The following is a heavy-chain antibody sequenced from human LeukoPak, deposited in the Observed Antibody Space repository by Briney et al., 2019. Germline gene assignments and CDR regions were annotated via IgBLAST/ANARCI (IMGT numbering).Heavy chain of an antibody. CDR2: ISGSGGST. V-gene: IGHV3-23*01. CDR3: AKRQDAYFDY. Sequence: PGGSLRVSCAASGFTFSGYVMSWVRQAPGKGLEWVSAISGSGGSTYYADSVKGRFTISRDNSKNTLYLQMNSLRAEDTAVYYCAKRQDAYFDYWGQGTLVTVSS. J-gene: IGHJ4*02. CDR1: GFTFSGYV.